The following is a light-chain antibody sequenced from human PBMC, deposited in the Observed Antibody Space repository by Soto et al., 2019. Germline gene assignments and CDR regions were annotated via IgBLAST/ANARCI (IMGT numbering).Light chain of an antibody. Sequence: EIVLTQSPATLSLSPGERATLSCRASQSVGSYLGWYQQKPGQAPRLLIYDASSRATGIPARFGGSGSGTDFTLTISSLEPEDFAVYYCQQRSNWLFTFGPGTKVDIK. CDR3: QQRSNWLFT. J-gene: IGKJ3*01. V-gene: IGKV3-11*01. CDR2: DAS. CDR1: QSVGSY.